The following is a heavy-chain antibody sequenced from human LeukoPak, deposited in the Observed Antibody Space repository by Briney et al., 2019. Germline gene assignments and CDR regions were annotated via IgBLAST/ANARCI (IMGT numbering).Heavy chain of an antibody. Sequence: GGSLRLSCEASGFSMSVYWMSWVRQAPGKGLEWVGNIKQDGSERNYVDSVKGRFTISRDNAKKSLYLQIDSLRAEDAAVYYCARDWGAYYHFLDYWGQGTLVTVSS. CDR2: IKQDGSER. CDR3: ARDWGAYYHFLDY. J-gene: IGHJ4*02. V-gene: IGHV3-7*01. D-gene: IGHD3-22*01. CDR1: GFSMSVYW.